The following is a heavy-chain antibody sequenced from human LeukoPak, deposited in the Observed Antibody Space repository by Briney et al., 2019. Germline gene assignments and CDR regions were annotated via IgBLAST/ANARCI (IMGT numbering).Heavy chain of an antibody. CDR2: ISSSSNYI. J-gene: IGHJ4*02. CDR3: ARETYCTSTTCPIGDHFDY. V-gene: IGHV3-21*01. D-gene: IGHD2-2*01. CDR1: GFTFSSYG. Sequence: PGGSLRLSCAASGFTFSSYGMSWVRQAPGKGLEWVSSISSSSNYIYYVDSLKGRFTISRDNAKNSLYLQMNSLRAEDTAVYYCARETYCTSTTCPIGDHFDYWGQGTLVTVSS.